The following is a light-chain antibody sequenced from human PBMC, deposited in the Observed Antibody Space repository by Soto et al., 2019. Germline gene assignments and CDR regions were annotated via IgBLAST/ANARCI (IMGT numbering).Light chain of an antibody. Sequence: DIQMTQSPSSLSASVGDRVTITCRASQSISTYLNWYQQKPGKAPQLLIFVASSLHSGVPSRFSGSGSGTDFTPTISSLQPEDFATYYCQQSFTTPRTFGQGTKLDVK. CDR3: QQSFTTPRT. CDR2: VAS. V-gene: IGKV1-39*01. J-gene: IGKJ2*01. CDR1: QSISTY.